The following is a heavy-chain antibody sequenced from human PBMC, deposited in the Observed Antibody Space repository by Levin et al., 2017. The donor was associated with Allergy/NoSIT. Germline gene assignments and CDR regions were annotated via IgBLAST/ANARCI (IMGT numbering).Heavy chain of an antibody. CDR3: GHRHKQWLLGLEYWYFDL. CDR1: GFSLSTSGVG. D-gene: IGHD6-19*01. V-gene: IGHV2-5*02. Sequence: SGPTLVKPTQTLTLTCTFSGFSLSTSGVGVGWIRQPPGKALEWLALIYWDDDKRYSPSLKSRLTISKDTSKNQVVLTMTNMDPVDTATYYCGHRHKQWLLGLEYWYFDLWGRGTLVTVSS. J-gene: IGHJ2*01. CDR2: IYWDDDK.